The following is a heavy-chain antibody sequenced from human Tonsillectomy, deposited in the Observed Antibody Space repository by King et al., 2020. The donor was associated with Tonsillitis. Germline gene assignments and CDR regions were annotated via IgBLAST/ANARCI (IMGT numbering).Heavy chain of an antibody. CDR3: AREGRDYYDSSGYYQAGAFDI. D-gene: IGHD3-22*01. J-gene: IGHJ3*02. CDR1: GFTFSSYD. CDR2: IGTAGDT. Sequence: VQLVGFGGGLVQPGGSLRLSCAASGFTFSSYDMHWVRQATGKGLEWGSAIGTAGDTYYPGSVKGRFTISRENAKNSLYLQMNSLRAGDTAVYYCAREGRDYYDSSGYYQAGAFDIWGQGTMVTVSS. V-gene: IGHV3-13*01.